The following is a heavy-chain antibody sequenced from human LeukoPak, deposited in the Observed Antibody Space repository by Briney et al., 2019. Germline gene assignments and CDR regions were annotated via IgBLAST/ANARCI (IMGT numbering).Heavy chain of an antibody. CDR1: GGSISSYY. CDR3: ARDWVSHCGGDCYVGGWFDP. J-gene: IGHJ5*02. D-gene: IGHD2-21*02. Sequence: SETLSLTCTVSGGSISSYYWSWIRQPPGKGLEWIGYIYYSGSTNYNPSLKSRVTISVGTSKNQFSLKLSSVTAADTAVYYCARDWVSHCGGDCYVGGWFDPWGQGTLVTVSS. V-gene: IGHV4-59*01. CDR2: IYYSGST.